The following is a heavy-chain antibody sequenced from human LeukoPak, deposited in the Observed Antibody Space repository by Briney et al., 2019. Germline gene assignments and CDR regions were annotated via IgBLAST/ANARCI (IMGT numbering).Heavy chain of an antibody. D-gene: IGHD4-23*01. CDR1: GFTVSSNY. J-gene: IGHJ4*02. Sequence: GGSLRLSCAASGFTVSSNYMNWVRQAPGKGLEWVSVIYSGGSTYYADSVKGRFTISRDNSKNKLYLQMNSLRAEDTAVYYCARGARKGDDYGGFFDYWGQGTLVSVSS. V-gene: IGHV3-66*01. CDR2: IYSGGST. CDR3: ARGARKGDDYGGFFDY.